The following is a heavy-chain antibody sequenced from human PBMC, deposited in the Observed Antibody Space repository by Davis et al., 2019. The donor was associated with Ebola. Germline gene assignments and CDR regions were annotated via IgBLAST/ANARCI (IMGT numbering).Heavy chain of an antibody. V-gene: IGHV1-2*02. J-gene: IGHJ3*02. Sequence: ASVTVSCKASGYTFTGYYMHWVRQAPGQGLEWMGWINPNSGGTNYAQKFQGRVTMTRDTSISTAYMELSRLRSEDTAVYYCARGCSGGSCYSANDAFDIWGQGTMVTVSS. CDR1: GYTFTGYY. CDR3: ARGCSGGSCYSANDAFDI. D-gene: IGHD2-15*01. CDR2: INPNSGGT.